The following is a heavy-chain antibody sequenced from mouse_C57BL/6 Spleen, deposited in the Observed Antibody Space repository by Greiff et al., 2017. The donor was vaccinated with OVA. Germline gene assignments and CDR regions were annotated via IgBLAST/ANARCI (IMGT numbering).Heavy chain of an antibody. D-gene: IGHD1-2*01. V-gene: IGHV1-18*01. CDR2: INPNNGGT. Sequence: VHVKQSGPELVKPGASVKIPCKASGYTFTDYNMDWVKQSHGKSLEWIGDINPNNGGTIYNQKFKGKATFTVDKSSSTAYMELRSLTSEDTAVYYCARRALPPDWYFDVWGTGTTLTVSS. CDR3: ARRALPPDWYFDV. J-gene: IGHJ1*03. CDR1: GYTFTDYN.